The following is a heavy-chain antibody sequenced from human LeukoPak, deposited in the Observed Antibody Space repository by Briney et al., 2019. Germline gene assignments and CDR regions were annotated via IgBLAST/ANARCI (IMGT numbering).Heavy chain of an antibody. CDR3: ARSPPDSSGIGWFDP. D-gene: IGHD3-22*01. CDR1: GGSISSYY. CDR2: IYYSGST. J-gene: IGHJ5*02. Sequence: SETLSLTCTVSGGSISSYYWSWIRQPPGKGLEWIGYIYYSGSTNYNPSLKSRVTISVDTSKNQFSLKLSSVTAADTAVYYCARSPPDSSGIGWFDPWGQGTLVTVSS. V-gene: IGHV4-59*01.